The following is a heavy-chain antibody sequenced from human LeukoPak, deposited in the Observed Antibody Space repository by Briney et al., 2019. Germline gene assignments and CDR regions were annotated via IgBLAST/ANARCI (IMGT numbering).Heavy chain of an antibody. CDR3: ARDRYYDSSGYYRFDY. CDR1: GGSISSSSYY. Sequence: SETLSLTCTVSGGSISSSSYYWGWIRQPPGKGLEWIGSIYYSGSTNYNPSLKGRVTISVDTSKNQFFLKLSSVTAADTAVYYCARDRYYDSSGYYRFDYWGQGTLVTVSS. V-gene: IGHV4-39*07. CDR2: IYYSGST. D-gene: IGHD3-22*01. J-gene: IGHJ4*02.